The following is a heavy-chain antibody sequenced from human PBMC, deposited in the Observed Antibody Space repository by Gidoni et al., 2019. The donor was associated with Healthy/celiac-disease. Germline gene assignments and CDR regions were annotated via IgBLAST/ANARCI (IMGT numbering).Heavy chain of an antibody. CDR2: ISWNSGSI. D-gene: IGHD3-22*01. Sequence: EVQLVESGGGLLQHGRSLRITCAASGFTFDDYAMHWVRQAPGKGLEWVSGISWNSGSIGYADSVKGRFTISSDNAKTSLYLQMNSLRAEDTALYYCAKGNYYDSSGYHDYCGQGTLVTVSS. V-gene: IGHV3-9*01. CDR1: GFTFDDYA. CDR3: AKGNYYDSSGYHDY. J-gene: IGHJ4*02.